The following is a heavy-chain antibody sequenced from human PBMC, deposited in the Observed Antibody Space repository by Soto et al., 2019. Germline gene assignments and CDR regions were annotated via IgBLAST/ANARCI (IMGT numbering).Heavy chain of an antibody. CDR3: ARSVFP. CDR1: GGSISSGGYY. J-gene: IGHJ5*02. Sequence: QVQLQESGPGLVKPSQTLSLTCTVSGGSISSGGYYWNWIRQHPGKGLEWIGYIYFIGSTYYNPSLQSRVTISLDTSKNQCSLMRSCVTSADTAVYYCARSVFPWGQGTLVTVSS. CDR2: IYFIGST. V-gene: IGHV4-31*03.